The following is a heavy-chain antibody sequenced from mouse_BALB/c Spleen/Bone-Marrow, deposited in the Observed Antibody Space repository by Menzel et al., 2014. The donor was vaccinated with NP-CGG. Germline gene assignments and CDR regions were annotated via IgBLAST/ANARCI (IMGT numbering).Heavy chain of an antibody. CDR1: GYTFTSYA. J-gene: IGHJ1*01. CDR3: ARSLYGYDWYFDV. Sequence: EVQLQQSGPELVKPGASVKMSCKASGYTFTSYAMHWVKQKPGQGLEWIGNINPYNDGTKYNEKFKGKATLTSDKSSSTAFMELSSLTSEDSAVYYCARSLYGYDWYFDVWGAGTTVTVSS. D-gene: IGHD2-2*01. V-gene: IGHV1-14*01. CDR2: INPYNDGT.